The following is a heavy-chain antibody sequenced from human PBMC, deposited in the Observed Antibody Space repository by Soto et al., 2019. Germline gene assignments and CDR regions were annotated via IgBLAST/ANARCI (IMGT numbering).Heavy chain of an antibody. V-gene: IGHV4-61*01. D-gene: IGHD2-2*01. J-gene: IGHJ6*02. Sequence: SETLSLTCTVSGASVSSGSSYWSWIRQPPGKGLEWIGYIYHSGSPNYNPSLTSRVSISVEKSKNQFSLKLSSVTAADTAVYYCGRQPGHCGSTTCFGYYSVDVWGQGTTVTVSS. CDR2: IYHSGSP. CDR1: GASVSSGSSY. CDR3: GRQPGHCGSTTCFGYYSVDV.